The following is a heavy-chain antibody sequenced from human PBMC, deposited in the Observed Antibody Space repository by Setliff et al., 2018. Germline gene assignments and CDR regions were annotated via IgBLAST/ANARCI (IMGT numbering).Heavy chain of an antibody. CDR3: VRESRSTWYRRDF. CDR1: GGSISGSHYS. V-gene: IGHV4-39*02. Sequence: PSETLSLTCSVSGGSISGSHYSWVWMRQPPGKRLEWIGSTYYNGTAYYNPSLQSRAAISVDTSKNHFSLDVNSVTAADTAVYYCVRESRSTWYRRDFWGQGTLVTVSS. CDR2: TYYNGTA. D-gene: IGHD6-13*01. J-gene: IGHJ4*02.